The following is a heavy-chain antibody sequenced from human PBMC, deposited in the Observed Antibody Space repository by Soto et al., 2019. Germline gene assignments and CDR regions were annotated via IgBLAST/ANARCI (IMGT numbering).Heavy chain of an antibody. Sequence: ASVKVSCKASGYTFTSYGISWVRQAPGHRLEWMGWISGYNGDTNYAQKFQGRVTMTTNTSTSTANMELRSLRSDDTAVYYCARVGDAFDIWGQGTMVTVSS. V-gene: IGHV1-18*01. CDR3: ARVGDAFDI. CDR1: GYTFTSYG. J-gene: IGHJ3*02. CDR2: ISGYNGDT.